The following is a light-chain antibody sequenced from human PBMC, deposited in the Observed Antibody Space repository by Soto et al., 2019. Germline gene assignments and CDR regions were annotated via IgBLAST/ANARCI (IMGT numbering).Light chain of an antibody. CDR1: SSNIGKNY. V-gene: IGLV1-51*01. CDR2: DTN. J-gene: IGLJ2*01. CDR3: GTWDTSLSAVV. Sequence: QSVLTQPPSVSAAPGQKVTISCSGASSNIGKNYVSWYQQLPGGAPKLVIFDTNKRPSGIPDRFSGSKSGTSAALDITALQAGDEADYYCGTWDTSLSAVVFGGGTKLTVL.